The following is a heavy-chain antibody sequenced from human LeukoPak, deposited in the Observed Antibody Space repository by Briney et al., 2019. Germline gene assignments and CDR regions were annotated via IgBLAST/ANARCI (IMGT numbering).Heavy chain of an antibody. CDR2: IPYSGNT. D-gene: IGHD3-10*01. CDR3: ARVTRTWSGDYFLDY. CDR1: GGSISSYY. Sequence: SETLSLTCTGSGGSISSYYWSWIRQPPGKGLEWIGYIPYSGNTNCNPSLKGRVTISVDTSKNQFSLNLSSVTAADTAVYYCARVTRTWSGDYFLDYWGQGTLVTVSS. V-gene: IGHV4-59*01. J-gene: IGHJ4*02.